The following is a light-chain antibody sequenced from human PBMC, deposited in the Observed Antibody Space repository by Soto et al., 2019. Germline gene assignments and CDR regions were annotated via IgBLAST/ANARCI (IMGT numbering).Light chain of an antibody. V-gene: IGKV2-28*01. Sequence: DIVMTQSPLSLPVNPGEPASISCRSSQSLLHSDGYNYLDWYLQKPGQSPQPLIYVGSNRASGVPDRFSGSGSGTDFTLKISRVEAEDVGAYYCMQSGQSTLTFGGGSKVDIK. CDR2: VGS. J-gene: IGKJ4*01. CDR1: QSLLHSDGYNY. CDR3: MQSGQSTLT.